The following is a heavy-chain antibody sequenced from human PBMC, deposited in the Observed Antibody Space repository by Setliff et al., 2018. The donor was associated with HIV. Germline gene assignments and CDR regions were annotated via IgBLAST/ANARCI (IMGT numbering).Heavy chain of an antibody. Sequence: SETLSLTCTVSGDSVNDRSYFWGWIRQPPGKGLEWIGTFYYNGDSRYNPSLKSRVTISVDTSKNQFSVNLNSVTAADTAVYYCARQPYASRSFGWFDPWGQGTLGSVSS. D-gene: IGHD3-10*01. CDR3: ARQPYASRSFGWFDP. CDR2: FYYNGDS. J-gene: IGHJ5*02. CDR1: GDSVNDRSYF. V-gene: IGHV4-39*01.